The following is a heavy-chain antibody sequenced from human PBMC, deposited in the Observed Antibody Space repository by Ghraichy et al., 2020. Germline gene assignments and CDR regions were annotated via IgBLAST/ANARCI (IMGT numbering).Heavy chain of an antibody. J-gene: IGHJ6*03. Sequence: GGSLRLSCAASGFTFSSYWMSWVRQAPGKGLEWVANIKQDGSEKYYVDSVKGRFTISRDNAKNSLYLQMNSLRAEDTAVYYCARLFGVVITGYYYYMDVWGKGTTVTVSS. CDR1: GFTFSSYW. V-gene: IGHV3-7*01. CDR3: ARLFGVVITGYYYYMDV. D-gene: IGHD3-3*01. CDR2: IKQDGSEK.